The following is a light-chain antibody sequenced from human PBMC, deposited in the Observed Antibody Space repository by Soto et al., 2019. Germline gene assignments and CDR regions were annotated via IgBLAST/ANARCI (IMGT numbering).Light chain of an antibody. J-gene: IGLJ3*02. CDR1: SSNIGANYD. Sequence: QSVLTQPPSVSGAPGQRVTISCTGSSSNIGANYDVHWYQHRPGTAPKLLIFGNNNRPSGVPDRFSGSKSGTSASLAITGLQAEDEADYYCQSYDSSLSGWVFGGGTKLTVL. V-gene: IGLV1-40*01. CDR2: GNN. CDR3: QSYDSSLSGWV.